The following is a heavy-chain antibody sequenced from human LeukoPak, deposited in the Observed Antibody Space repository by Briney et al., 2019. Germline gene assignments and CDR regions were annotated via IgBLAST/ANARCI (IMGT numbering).Heavy chain of an antibody. CDR2: ISWDGGST. D-gene: IGHD1-26*01. J-gene: IGHJ4*02. CDR3: AKGGLGQTDF. V-gene: IGHV3-43D*04. Sequence: GGSLRLSCAASGFTFDDYAMHWVRQAPGKGLEWVSLISWDGGSTYYADSVKGRFTISRDNSKNSLYLQLNSLRAEDTALYYCAKGGLGQTDFWGQGTLVTVSS. CDR1: GFTFDDYA.